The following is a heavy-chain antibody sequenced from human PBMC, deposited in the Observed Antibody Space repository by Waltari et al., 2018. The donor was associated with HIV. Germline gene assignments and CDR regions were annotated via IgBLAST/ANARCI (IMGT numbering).Heavy chain of an antibody. V-gene: IGHV1-2*02. CDR3: ARDTPDAYYYDTSGYWS. CDR2: INPNSGGT. Sequence: QVQLVQSGAEVKKPGASVKVSCKASGYTFTGSYMSWVRQAPGQGLEWMGWINPNSGGTNYAQKFQGRVTMTRDTSISTAYMELSRLRSDDTAVYYCARDTPDAYYYDTSGYWSWGQGTLVTVSS. D-gene: IGHD3-22*01. CDR1: GYTFTGSY. J-gene: IGHJ5*02.